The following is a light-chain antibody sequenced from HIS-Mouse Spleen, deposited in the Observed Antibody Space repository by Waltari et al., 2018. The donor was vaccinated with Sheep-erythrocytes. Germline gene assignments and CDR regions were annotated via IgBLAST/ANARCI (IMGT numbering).Light chain of an antibody. Sequence: QSALTQPRSVSGSPGQSVTISCTGTSSDVGGYNYVSVYQQHPGKAPKLMIYDVSKRPSGVPDRFSGSKSGNTASLTISGLQAEDEADYYCCSYAGSYTYVVFGGGTKLTVL. CDR2: DVS. CDR3: CSYAGSYTYVV. J-gene: IGLJ2*01. V-gene: IGLV2-11*01. CDR1: SSDVGGYNY.